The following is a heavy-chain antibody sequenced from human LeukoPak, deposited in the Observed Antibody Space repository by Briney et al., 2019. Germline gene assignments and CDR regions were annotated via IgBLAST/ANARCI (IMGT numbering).Heavy chain of an antibody. Sequence: GASVKVSCKVSGKNFTELSMHWVRQVSGKGLEWMGHFDAEDAGNIFAQNFQDRVTMTGDPSTDTVYMELSSLTSEDTAVYYCATDLHIIMVRGVTDAFDFWGQGTLVTVSS. V-gene: IGHV1-24*01. CDR1: GKNFTELS. CDR2: FDAEDAGN. CDR3: ATDLHIIMVRGVTDAFDF. D-gene: IGHD3-10*01. J-gene: IGHJ3*01.